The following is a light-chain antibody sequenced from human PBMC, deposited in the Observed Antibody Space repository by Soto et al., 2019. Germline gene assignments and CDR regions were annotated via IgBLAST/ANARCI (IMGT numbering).Light chain of an antibody. CDR3: SSYTTSSTVV. J-gene: IGLJ2*01. Sequence: QSVLTQPASVSGSPGQSITISCTGTSSDIGAYNYVSWYQQHPGKAPKLMIYDVSDRPSGVSNRFSGSKSGNTASLTISGLQAEDEADYYCSSYCSSYTTSSTVVFGGGTQLTVL. CDR2: DVS. V-gene: IGLV2-14*01. CDR1: SSDIGAYNY.